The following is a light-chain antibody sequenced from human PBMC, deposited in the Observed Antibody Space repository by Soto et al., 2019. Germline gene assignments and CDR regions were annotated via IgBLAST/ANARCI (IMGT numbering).Light chain of an antibody. CDR2: GAS. J-gene: IGKJ1*01. CDR1: QSISSY. V-gene: IGKV3-20*01. Sequence: EIVLTQSPDTLSLSPGESATLSCRASQSISSYLAWYQQKPGQAPRLLIYGASSRATGIPDRFSGSGSGTDFTLAIIRLEPGDSAVYFCQQCDTSPLTFGQGTKVEIK. CDR3: QQCDTSPLT.